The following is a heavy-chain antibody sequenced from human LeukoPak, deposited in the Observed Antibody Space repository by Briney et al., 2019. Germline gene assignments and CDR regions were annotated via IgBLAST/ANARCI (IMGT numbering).Heavy chain of an antibody. V-gene: IGHV7-4-1*02. CDR3: ARVPPRIAAAGTNYYYYMDV. CDR1: GYTFTSYA. D-gene: IGHD6-13*01. CDR2: INTNTGNP. Sequence: GASVKVSCKASGYTFTSYAMNWVRQAPGQGLQWMGWINTNTGNPTYAQGFTGRFVFSLDTSVSTAYLQISSLKAEDTAVYYCARVPPRIAAAGTNYYYYMDVWGKGTTVTVSS. J-gene: IGHJ6*03.